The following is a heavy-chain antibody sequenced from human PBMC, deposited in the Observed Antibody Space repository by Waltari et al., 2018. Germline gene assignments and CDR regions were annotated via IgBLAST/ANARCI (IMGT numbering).Heavy chain of an antibody. Sequence: QVQLVQSGAEMKKPGASMRVSCNASGYTFIDHYVNWVRQSPGQGLGWMGWINPNSGGANFARRFQGRISMARDVSTNLAYMELRRLTSSDTAIYYCARGPPVGAGFNPDLDVWGQGTLVTVSS. CDR3: ARGPPVGAGFNPDLDV. J-gene: IGHJ4*02. D-gene: IGHD1-26*01. CDR2: INPNSGGA. V-gene: IGHV1-2*02. CDR1: GYTFIDHY.